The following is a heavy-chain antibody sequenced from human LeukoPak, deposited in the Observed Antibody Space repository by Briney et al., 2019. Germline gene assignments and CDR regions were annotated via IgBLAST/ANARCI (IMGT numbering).Heavy chain of an antibody. D-gene: IGHD3-10*01. J-gene: IGHJ4*02. V-gene: IGHV3-53*01. Sequence: GGSLRLSCAASGFTFSSYWMSWVRQAPGKGLEWVSVIYSGGSTYYADSVKGRFTISRDNSKNTLYLQMNSLRAEDTAVYYYASLSLWFGELSTEFDYWGQGTLVTVSS. CDR3: ASLSLWFGELSTEFDY. CDR1: GFTFSSYW. CDR2: IYSGGST.